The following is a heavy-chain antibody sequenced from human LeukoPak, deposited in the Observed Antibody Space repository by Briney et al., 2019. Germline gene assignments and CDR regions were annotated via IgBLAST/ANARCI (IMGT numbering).Heavy chain of an antibody. CDR2: IYPGDSDN. Sequence: GEPLKTSCKGSGYSFTSYWIGWVRPLPGKGLEWSGIIYPGDSDNRSSPSFQAQVTIPADKSISTAYLQWSSLKASDTAMYYCARQNHDYVWGPRVGGYYFDYWGQGTLVTVSS. CDR3: ARQNHDYVWGPRVGGYYFDY. CDR1: GYSFTSYW. D-gene: IGHD3-16*01. V-gene: IGHV5-51*01. J-gene: IGHJ4*02.